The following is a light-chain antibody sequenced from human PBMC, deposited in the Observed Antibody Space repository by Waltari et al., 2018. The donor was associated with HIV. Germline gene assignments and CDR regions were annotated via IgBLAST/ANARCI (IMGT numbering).Light chain of an antibody. CDR1: SSDVGSYDL. J-gene: IGLJ7*01. V-gene: IGLV2-23*02. CDR3: CSYATDRNFV. CDR2: EVS. Sequence: QSALTQPASVSGPPGQSITISCTGTSSDVGSYDLVSWYQKYPGKAPKLMIYEVSKRPSGVSNRCSGSKSGNTASLTISGLQTEDEAEYYCCSYATDRNFVFGGDTQLTVL.